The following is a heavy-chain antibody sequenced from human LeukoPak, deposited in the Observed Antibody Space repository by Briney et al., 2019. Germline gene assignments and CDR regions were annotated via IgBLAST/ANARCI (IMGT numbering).Heavy chain of an antibody. Sequence: GGSLRLSCAASGFTFSEYAMTXVRQAPGXGXXXVSTISSSGGSAHSADSVKGRFTISRDNSKNTLYLHMNSQRAGDTAVFFCAKDIGDYGDYPDFWGQGTLVTVSS. CDR1: GFTFSEYA. CDR3: AKDIGDYGDYPDF. CDR2: ISSSGGSA. J-gene: IGHJ4*02. D-gene: IGHD4-17*01. V-gene: IGHV3-23*01.